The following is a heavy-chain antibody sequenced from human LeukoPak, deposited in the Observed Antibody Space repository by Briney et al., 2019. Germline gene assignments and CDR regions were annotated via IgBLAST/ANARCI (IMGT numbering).Heavy chain of an antibody. CDR1: GYSFTTYW. CDR3: ARRLGATQPYFDF. V-gene: IGHV5-51*01. Sequence: GESLKISCKTSGYSFTTYWIAWVRQMPGRGLEWMGIIFPRDSDTIYSPSFEGQVTFSVDKSITTAYLQWSGLKASDTAMYYCARRLGATQPYFDFWGQGALVTVSS. CDR2: IFPRDSDT. D-gene: IGHD1-26*01. J-gene: IGHJ4*02.